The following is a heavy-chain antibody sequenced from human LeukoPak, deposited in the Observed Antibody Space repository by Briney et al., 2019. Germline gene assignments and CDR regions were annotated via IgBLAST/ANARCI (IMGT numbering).Heavy chain of an antibody. V-gene: IGHV1-2*02. CDR1: GYTFTGYY. D-gene: IGHD6-19*01. J-gene: IGHJ6*03. CDR2: INPNSGDT. CDR3: ARGRGSGWYDYYYYYMDV. Sequence: ASVKVSCKASGYTFTGYYIHWVRQAPGQGLEWMGWINPNSGDTNYAQKFQGEVTMTRDTSTSTAYMELSSLGSDDTAVYYCARGRGSGWYDYYYYYMDVWGKGTTVTISS.